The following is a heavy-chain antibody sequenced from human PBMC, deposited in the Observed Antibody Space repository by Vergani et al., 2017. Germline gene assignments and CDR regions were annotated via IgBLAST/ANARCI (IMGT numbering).Heavy chain of an antibody. J-gene: IGHJ4*02. CDR3: ASDVVVPAATFGQDY. D-gene: IGHD2-2*01. Sequence: QVQLQESGPGLVKPSQTLSLTCTVSGGSISSGDYYWSWIRQPPGKGLEWIGYIYYSGSTHYNPSLKRRVTISVDTSKNQFSLKLSSVTAADTAVYYWASDVVVPAATFGQDYWGQGTLVTVSS. CDR1: GGSISSGDYY. V-gene: IGHV4-30-4*01. CDR2: IYYSGST.